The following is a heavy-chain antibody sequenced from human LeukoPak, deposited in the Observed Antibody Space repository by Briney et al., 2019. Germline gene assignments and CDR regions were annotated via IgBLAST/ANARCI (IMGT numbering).Heavy chain of an antibody. V-gene: IGHV3-53*01. CDR2: LYSDGNT. J-gene: IGHJ4*02. CDR3: ARGVEPLAANTLAY. Sequence: QPGGTLRLSCAASGFPDITNDVTWVRQAPGKGLEWVSVLYSDGNTKYADSVQGRFTISRDNSKNTLYLEMNSLSPDDTAVYYCARGVEPLAANTLAYWGQGTLVTVSS. D-gene: IGHD3-16*01. CDR1: GFPDITND.